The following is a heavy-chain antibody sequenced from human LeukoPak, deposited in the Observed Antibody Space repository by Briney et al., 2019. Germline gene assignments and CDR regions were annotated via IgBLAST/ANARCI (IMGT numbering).Heavy chain of an antibody. D-gene: IGHD1-26*01. Sequence: GESLKISCKGYGYSFTNSWIGWVRQMPGKGLEWMGIIYPGDSDTRYSPSFQGQVTISADKSISTAYLQWSSLKASDTAISYCARHPSGTYSPFDYWGQGTLVTVSS. V-gene: IGHV5-51*01. CDR3: ARHPSGTYSPFDY. CDR1: GYSFTNSW. CDR2: IYPGDSDT. J-gene: IGHJ4*02.